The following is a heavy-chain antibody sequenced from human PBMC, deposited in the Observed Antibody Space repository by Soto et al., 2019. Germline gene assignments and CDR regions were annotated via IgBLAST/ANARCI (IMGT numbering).Heavy chain of an antibody. D-gene: IGHD3-22*01. V-gene: IGHV3-23*01. CDR2: ISGSGGNT. J-gene: IGHJ3*02. CDR3: VKGGYYYDSTDSDAFDI. CDR1: GFTFSSYW. Sequence: GGSLRLSCAASGFTFSSYWMHWVRQVPEKGLVWVSAISGSGGNTYYADSVKGRFTVSRDNSKNTLYLQLNSLRAEDTAVYYCVKGGYYYDSTDSDAFDIWGQGTMVTVS.